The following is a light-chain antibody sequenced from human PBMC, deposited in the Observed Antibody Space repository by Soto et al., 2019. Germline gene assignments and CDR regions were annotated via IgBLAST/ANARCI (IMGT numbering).Light chain of an antibody. J-gene: IGLJ1*01. CDR2: YNN. CDR1: DSNIGSNS. V-gene: IGLV1-47*02. CDR3: AAWDASLSACV. Sequence: QSALTQPPSAPGTAGQVVTISCSGGDSNIGSNSVYWYQHLPRMAPKLLIYYNNQRPSGVPDRLSGSRSGTSASLAIVGLRSEDEAVYYCAAWDASLSACVFGNGTKVTVL.